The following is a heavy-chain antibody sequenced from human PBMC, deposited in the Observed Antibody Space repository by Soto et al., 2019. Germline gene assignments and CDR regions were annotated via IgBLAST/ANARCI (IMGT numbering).Heavy chain of an antibody. Sequence: SVKVSCKASGGTFSSYAISWVRQAPGQGLEWMGGIIPIFGTANYAQKFQGRVTITADESTSTAYMELSSLRSEDTAVYYCASRILRLGELSLSRDPYYYYYGMDVWGQGTTVTVSS. J-gene: IGHJ6*02. CDR2: IIPIFGTA. CDR3: ASRILRLGELSLSRDPYYYYYGMDV. D-gene: IGHD3-16*02. CDR1: GGTFSSYA. V-gene: IGHV1-69*13.